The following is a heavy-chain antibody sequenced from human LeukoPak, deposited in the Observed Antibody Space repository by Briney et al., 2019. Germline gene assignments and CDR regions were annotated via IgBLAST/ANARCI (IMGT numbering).Heavy chain of an antibody. CDR3: ARVGWGSSSSWYYFDY. V-gene: IGHV4-30-2*01. Sequence: SETLSLTCTVSGGSISSGGYYWSWIRQPPGKGLEWIGYIYHSGSTYYNPSLKSRVTISVDRSKNQFSLNLSSVTAADTAVYYCARVGWGSSSSWYYFDYWGQGTLVTVSS. CDR1: GGSISSGGYY. D-gene: IGHD6-13*01. CDR2: IYHSGST. J-gene: IGHJ4*02.